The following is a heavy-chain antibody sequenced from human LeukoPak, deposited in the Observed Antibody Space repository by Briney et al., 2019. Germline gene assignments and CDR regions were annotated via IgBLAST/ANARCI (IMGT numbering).Heavy chain of an antibody. D-gene: IGHD3-3*01. CDR2: IYYSGST. CDR1: GGSISSSSYY. V-gene: IGHV4-39*07. Sequence: SETLSLTCTVSGGSISSSSYYWGWIRQPPGKGLEWIGSIYYSGSTYYNPSLKSRVTISVDTSKNQFSLKLSSVTAADTAVYYCARLYLITIFGVVYPYKGAWFDPWGQGTLVTVSS. J-gene: IGHJ5*02. CDR3: ARLYLITIFGVVYPYKGAWFDP.